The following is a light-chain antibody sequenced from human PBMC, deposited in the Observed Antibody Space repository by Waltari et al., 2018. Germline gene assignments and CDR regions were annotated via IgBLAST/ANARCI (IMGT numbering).Light chain of an antibody. Sequence: QSVLTQPPSVSGAPGQRVTISCTGSSSNIGAGYDVHWYQQLPGKAPKLVIYGNTNRPSGVPDRFAGSKSATSASLAITGLQAEDEADYYCQSYDRLSGSVFGGGTKLTVL. V-gene: IGLV1-40*01. J-gene: IGLJ2*01. CDR3: QSYDRLSGSV. CDR1: SSNIGAGYD. CDR2: GNT.